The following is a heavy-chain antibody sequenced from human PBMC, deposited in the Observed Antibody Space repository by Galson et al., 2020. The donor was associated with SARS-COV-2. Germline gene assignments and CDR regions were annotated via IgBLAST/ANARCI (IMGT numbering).Heavy chain of an antibody. J-gene: IGHJ5*02. Sequence: ASETLSLTCTVSGASIRSGNYYWSWIRQHPGKGLEWIGYIYYSVKTSYNPSLKSRVTISIDTSKNQFSLNLSSVTVADTAVYYCARGITTPWNKWFDPWCQGTLVTVSS. D-gene: IGHD4-4*01. CDR2: IYYSVKT. V-gene: IGHV4-31*03. CDR1: GASIRSGNYY. CDR3: ARGITTPWNKWFDP.